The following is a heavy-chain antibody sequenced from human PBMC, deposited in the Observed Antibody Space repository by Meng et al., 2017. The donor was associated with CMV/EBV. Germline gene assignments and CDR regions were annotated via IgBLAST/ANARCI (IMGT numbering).Heavy chain of an antibody. J-gene: IGHJ4*02. Sequence: SGFTCNTYAMSWVRQAPGKGLEWVSTIGGSGGTTYYADSVKGRFTISRDNSKNTLYLQMSSLRAEDTAVYYCARNAYNYGYSYYFDYWGQGTLVTVSS. D-gene: IGHD5-18*01. V-gene: IGHV3-23*01. CDR2: IGGSGGTT. CDR1: GFTCNTYA. CDR3: ARNAYNYGYSYYFDY.